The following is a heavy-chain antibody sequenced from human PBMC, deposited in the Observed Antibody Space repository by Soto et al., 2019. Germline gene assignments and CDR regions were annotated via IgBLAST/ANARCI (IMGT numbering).Heavy chain of an antibody. Sequence: SETLSLTCTVSGGSISSYYWSWIRQPPGKGLEWIGYIYYSGSTNYNPSLKSRVTISVDTSKNQFSLKLSSVTAADTAVYYCARGGARYGMDVWGQGTTVTVSS. CDR3: ARGGARYGMDV. CDR1: GGSISSYY. V-gene: IGHV4-59*01. J-gene: IGHJ6*02. CDR2: IYYSGST.